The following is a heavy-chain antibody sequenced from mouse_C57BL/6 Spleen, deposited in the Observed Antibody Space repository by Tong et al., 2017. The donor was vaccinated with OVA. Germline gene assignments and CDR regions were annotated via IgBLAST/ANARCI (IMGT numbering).Heavy chain of an antibody. V-gene: IGHV5-17*01. CDR1: GFTFSDYG. CDR2: ISSGSSTI. CDR3: ARPDDYSAWFAY. D-gene: IGHD2-4*01. Sequence: ELQLQESGGGLVKPGGSLKLSCAASGFTFSDYGMHWVRQAPEKGLEWVAYISSGSSTIYYADTVKGRFTISRDNAKNTLFLQMTSLRSEDRAMYYCARPDDYSAWFAYWGQGTLVTVSA. J-gene: IGHJ3*01.